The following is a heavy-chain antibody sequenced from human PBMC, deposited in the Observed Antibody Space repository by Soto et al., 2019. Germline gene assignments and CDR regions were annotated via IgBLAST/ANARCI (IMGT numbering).Heavy chain of an antibody. Sequence: ASVKVSCKASGGTFSSYAISWVRRAPGQGLEWMGGIIPIFGTANYAQKFQGRVTITADESTSTAYMELSSLRSEDTAVYYCARAKGYYYDSSGSGAFDSWGQGKMVTVSS. CDR3: ARAKGYYYDSSGSGAFDS. J-gene: IGHJ3*02. CDR1: GGTFSSYA. D-gene: IGHD3-22*01. V-gene: IGHV1-69*13. CDR2: IIPIFGTA.